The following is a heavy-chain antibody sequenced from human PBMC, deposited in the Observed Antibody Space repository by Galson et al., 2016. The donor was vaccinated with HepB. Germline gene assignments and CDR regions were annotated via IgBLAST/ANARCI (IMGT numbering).Heavy chain of an antibody. CDR1: GGSLSGHY. J-gene: IGHJ4*02. CDR2: INHGGST. D-gene: IGHD1-26*01. V-gene: IGHV4-34*01. Sequence: LSLTCAVDGGSLSGHYRSWIRQPPGKGLEWIGEINHGGSTNYNPSLKSRVTISLDTSKSQFSLKVYSVTAADTAIYYCARGELFQPLVYPTYYFHHWGRGTLVTVSS. CDR3: ARGELFQPLVYPTYYFHH.